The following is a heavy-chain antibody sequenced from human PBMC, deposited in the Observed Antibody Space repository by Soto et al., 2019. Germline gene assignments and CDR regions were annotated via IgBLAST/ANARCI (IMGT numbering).Heavy chain of an antibody. CDR1: GGSFSGYY. CDR3: ARAFFFRAAMVTYWFDP. V-gene: IGHV4-34*01. CDR2: INHSGST. Sequence: QVQLQQWGAGLLKPSETLSLTCAVYGGSFSGYYWSWIRQPPGKGLEWIGEINHSGSTNYNPSLKCRVTISVDTSKNQFSLKLSSVTAADTAVYYCARAFFFRAAMVTYWFDPWGQGTLVTVSS. D-gene: IGHD5-18*01. J-gene: IGHJ5*02.